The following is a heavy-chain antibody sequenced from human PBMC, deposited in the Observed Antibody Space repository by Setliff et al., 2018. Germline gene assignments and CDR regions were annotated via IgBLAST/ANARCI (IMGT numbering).Heavy chain of an antibody. D-gene: IGHD3-16*01. Sequence: GESLKISCKGSGYSFTTYWTGWVRQMPGKGLEWMGIIYPGDSDTRYSPSFQGQVTISADKSISTAYVQWRSLKASDTAMYYCARVPNWGKLDYWGLGTLVTVSS. J-gene: IGHJ4*02. CDR3: ARVPNWGKLDY. CDR1: GYSFTTYW. CDR2: IYPGDSDT. V-gene: IGHV5-51*01.